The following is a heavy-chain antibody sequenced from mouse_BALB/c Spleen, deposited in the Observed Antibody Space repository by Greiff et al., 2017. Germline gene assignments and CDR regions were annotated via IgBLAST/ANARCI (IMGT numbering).Heavy chain of an antibody. CDR2: ISSGGSYT. CDR1: GFTFSSYG. CDR3: ARPSYYYGSSYEYFDV. V-gene: IGHV5-6*01. D-gene: IGHD1-1*01. Sequence: EVKLMESGGDLVKPGGSLKLSCAASGFTFSSYGMSWVRQTPDKRLEWVATISSGGSYTYYPDSVKGRFTISRDNAKNTLYLQMSSLKSEDTAMYYCARPSYYYGSSYEYFDVWGAGTTVTVSS. J-gene: IGHJ1*01.